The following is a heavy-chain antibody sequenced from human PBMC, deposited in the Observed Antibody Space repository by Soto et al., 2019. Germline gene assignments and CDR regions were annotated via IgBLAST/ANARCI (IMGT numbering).Heavy chain of an antibody. V-gene: IGHV3-30*18. CDR1: GFGFINHG. J-gene: IGHJ6*02. D-gene: IGHD3-10*01. CDR2: ISYDGNVK. Sequence: PWGSLRLSCAASGFGFINHGIRWFGQSPSKGLGWVGVISYDGNVKYYTDSVKGRLTISRDNSQSTLFLQMDSLRPEDAAVYYCAKDLKVSGGFHGSLNYYYGMDVWGQGTTVTVSS. CDR3: AKDLKVSGGFHGSLNYYYGMDV.